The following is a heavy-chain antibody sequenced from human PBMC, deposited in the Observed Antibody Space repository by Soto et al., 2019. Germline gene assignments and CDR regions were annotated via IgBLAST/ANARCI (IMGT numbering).Heavy chain of an antibody. D-gene: IGHD6-6*01. V-gene: IGHV3-21*01. J-gene: IGHJ4*02. CDR2: ISSISTYI. Sequence: EVQLVESGGGLVKPGGSLRLSCAVSGFTFSAYTMSWLRHPPGKGLEWVATISSISTYIKYADSVKGRFTISRDNARNSLYLQMDSLRVEDTAVYYCARVHIAARDYWGQGTLVTVSS. CDR1: GFTFSAYT. CDR3: ARVHIAARDY.